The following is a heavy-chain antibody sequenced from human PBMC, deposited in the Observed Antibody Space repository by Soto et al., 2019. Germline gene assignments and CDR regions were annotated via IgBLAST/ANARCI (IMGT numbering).Heavy chain of an antibody. CDR3: TTEYCTNGVCYDY. V-gene: IGHV3-15*01. D-gene: IGHD2-8*01. CDR2: IKSKTDGGTT. J-gene: IGHJ4*02. Sequence: GGSLRLSCAASGFTFSNAWMSWVRQAPGKGLEWVGRIKSKTDGGTTDYAAPVKGRFTISRDDSKNTLYLQMNSLKTEDTAVYYCTTEYCTNGVCYDYWGQGTLVTVSS. CDR1: GFTFSNAW.